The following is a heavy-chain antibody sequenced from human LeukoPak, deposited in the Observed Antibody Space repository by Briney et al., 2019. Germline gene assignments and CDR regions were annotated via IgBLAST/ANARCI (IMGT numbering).Heavy chain of an antibody. CDR2: FDPEDGEK. CDR3: ATQPNANSYCFF. V-gene: IGHV1-24*01. D-gene: IGHD5-18*01. J-gene: IGHJ4*02. Sequence: ASVKVSCEVSGYTLTEFYMHWVRQAPGKGLEWVGGFDPEDGEKIYAQKFQGRVTMTEDTSTDTAYMELSSLRAEDTAVYYCATQPNANSYCFFWGQGTLVTVSS. CDR1: GYTLTEFY.